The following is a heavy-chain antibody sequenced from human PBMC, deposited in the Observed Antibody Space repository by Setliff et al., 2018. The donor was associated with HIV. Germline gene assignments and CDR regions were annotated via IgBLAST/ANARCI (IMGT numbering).Heavy chain of an antibody. CDR1: GYTFPDYY. J-gene: IGHJ6*02. CDR3: ARDVEHMMDV. CDR2: ISTYSDET. Sequence: ASVKVSCKVSGYTFPDYYMHWVQQAPGKGLEWMGWISTYSDETSYAQKLQGRVTMTTDTSTSTAYMELRRLRFDDTAVYYCARDVEHMMDVWGQGTTVTVSS. V-gene: IGHV1-18*04.